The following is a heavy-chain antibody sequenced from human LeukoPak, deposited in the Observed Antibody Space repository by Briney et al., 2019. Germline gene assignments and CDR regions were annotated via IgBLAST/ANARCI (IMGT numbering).Heavy chain of an antibody. J-gene: IGHJ3*02. D-gene: IGHD4-17*01. CDR2: IYYSGST. CDR1: GGSISSYY. V-gene: IGHV4-59*01. CDR3: ARSYGDYDAFDI. Sequence: SETLSLTCTVSGGSISSYYWSWIRQPPGKGLEWIGYIYYSGSTNYNPSLKSRVTISVDTSKNQFSPKLSSVTAADTAVYYCARSYGDYDAFDIWGQGTMVTVSS.